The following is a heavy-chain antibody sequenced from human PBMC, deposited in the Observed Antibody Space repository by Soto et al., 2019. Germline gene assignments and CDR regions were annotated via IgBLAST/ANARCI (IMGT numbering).Heavy chain of an antibody. CDR1: GFVVTNAW. CDR3: VRGGGGGLFDP. Sequence: GGSLRLSCAASGFVVTNAWLSWVRQAPGKGLEWLSYISPGSRYPAYADSVKGRFTISRDNAKRSLYLQMMSLTAEDTAIYYCVRGGGGGLFDPWGQGTMVTVSS. V-gene: IGHV3-11*06. J-gene: IGHJ5*02. CDR2: ISPGSRYP. D-gene: IGHD2-15*01.